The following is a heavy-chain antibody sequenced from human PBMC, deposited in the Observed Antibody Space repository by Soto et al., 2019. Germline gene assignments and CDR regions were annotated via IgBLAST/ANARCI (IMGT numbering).Heavy chain of an antibody. CDR1: GDSISNDH. J-gene: IGHJ6*03. CDR2: LYSSGST. Sequence: QVQLQESGPGLVKPSETLSLTCSVSGDSISNDHWSWVRQPPGRGLEWIGYLYSSGSTSSNPSLKTRVTISLDTSKNQFSLNLSSVTAADTSVYYCARLGGGYNTLTVYYTDYYMAVWGKGTTVTVSS. V-gene: IGHV4-59*08. D-gene: IGHD3-9*01. CDR3: ARLGGGYNTLTVYYTDYYMAV.